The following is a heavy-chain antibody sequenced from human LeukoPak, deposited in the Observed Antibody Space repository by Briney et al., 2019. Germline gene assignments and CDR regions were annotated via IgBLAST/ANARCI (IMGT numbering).Heavy chain of an antibody. CDR2: INHSGST. V-gene: IGHV4-34*01. CDR1: GGSFSGYY. CDR3: ARDVRSRWLVPRGFDY. J-gene: IGHJ4*02. D-gene: IGHD6-19*01. Sequence: SETLSLTCAVYGGSFSGYYWSWIRQPPGKGLEWIGEINHSGSTNYNPSLKSRVTISVDTSKNQFSLKLSSVTAADMAVYYCARDVRSRWLVPRGFDYWGQGTLVTVSS.